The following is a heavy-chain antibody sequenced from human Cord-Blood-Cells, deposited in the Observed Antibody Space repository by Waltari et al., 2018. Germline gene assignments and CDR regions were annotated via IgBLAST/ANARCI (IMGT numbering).Heavy chain of an antibody. Sequence: QVQLVQSGAEVKKPGASVKVSCKASGYTFTSYGISWVRQAPGQGLEWMGWISAYNGHTNDAQKLQGRVTMTTDTSTSTAYMELRSLRSDDTAVYYCARVQRGIVVVPAAIDYWGQGTLVTVSS. V-gene: IGHV1-18*01. J-gene: IGHJ4*02. CDR1: GYTFTSYG. CDR2: ISAYNGHT. CDR3: ARVQRGIVVVPAAIDY. D-gene: IGHD2-2*01.